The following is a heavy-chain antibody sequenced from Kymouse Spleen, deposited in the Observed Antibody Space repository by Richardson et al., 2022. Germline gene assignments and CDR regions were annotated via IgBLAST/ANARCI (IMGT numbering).Heavy chain of an antibody. CDR3: ARDMVRGVIGYYGMDV. J-gene: IGHJ6*02. Sequence: EVQLVESGGGLIQPGGSLRLSCAASGFTVSSNYMSWVRQAPGKGLEWVSVIYSGGSTYYADSVKGRFTISRDNSKNTLYLQMNSLRAEDTAVYYCARDMVRGVIGYYGMDVWGQGTTVTVSS. CDR2: IYSGGST. V-gene: IGHV3-53*01. CDR1: GFTVSSNY. D-gene: IGHD3-10*01.